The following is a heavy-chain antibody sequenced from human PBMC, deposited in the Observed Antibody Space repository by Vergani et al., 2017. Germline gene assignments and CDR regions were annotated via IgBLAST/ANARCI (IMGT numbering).Heavy chain of an antibody. Sequence: QVHLVESGGGVVQPGRPLRLSCVVSGFTPSYYGMHWVRQAPGKGLEWVAVISYDGTQKYYADSVKGRFTISRDNSKSTLYLQMNSLRTEDTAVYYCATKSCGTPGCQIGYFREWGQGTLVTVSS. CDR1: GFTPSYYG. CDR2: ISYDGTQK. D-gene: IGHD1-1*01. J-gene: IGHJ1*01. CDR3: ATKSCGTPGCQIGYFRE. V-gene: IGHV3-30*03.